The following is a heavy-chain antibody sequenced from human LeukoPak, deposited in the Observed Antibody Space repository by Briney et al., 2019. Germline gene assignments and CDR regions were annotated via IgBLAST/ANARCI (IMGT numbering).Heavy chain of an antibody. CDR1: GFTFSSYS. CDR3: ARERYYDSSGSNDAFDI. J-gene: IGHJ3*02. CDR2: ISSSGSTI. V-gene: IGHV3-48*04. Sequence: GGSLRLSCAASGFTFSSYSMNWVRQAPGKGLEWVSYISSSGSTIYYADSVKGRFTISRDSAKNSLYLQMNSLRAEDTAVYYCARERYYDSSGSNDAFDIWGQGTMVTVSS. D-gene: IGHD3-22*01.